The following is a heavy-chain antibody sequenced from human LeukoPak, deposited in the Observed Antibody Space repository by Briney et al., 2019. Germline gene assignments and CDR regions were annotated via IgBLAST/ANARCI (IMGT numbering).Heavy chain of an antibody. CDR1: GGSFSGYY. CDR3: ARASGSGSCYNSYYFDY. Sequence: SETLSLTCAVYGGSFSGYYWSWIRQPPGKGLEWIGEINHSGSTNYNPSLKSRVTISVDTSKNQFSLKLSSVTAADTAVYYCARASGSGSCYNSYYFDYWGQGTLVTVSS. D-gene: IGHD3-10*01. J-gene: IGHJ4*02. CDR2: INHSGST. V-gene: IGHV4-34*01.